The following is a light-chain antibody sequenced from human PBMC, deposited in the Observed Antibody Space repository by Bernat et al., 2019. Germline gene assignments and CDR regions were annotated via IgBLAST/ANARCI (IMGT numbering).Light chain of an antibody. CDR2: EGS. CDR1: SSDFGSYTV. V-gene: IGLV2-23*01. CDR3: CSYADGPAGLYV. J-gene: IGLJ1*01. Sequence: QSALTQPASVSGSPGQSITISCTGTSSDFGSYTVVSCYQQPPDEVPKLIIYEGSKRPSGVSNRFSGTQSGNTASLPISGLQAEDEADYYCCSYADGPAGLYVFGTGTKVTVL.